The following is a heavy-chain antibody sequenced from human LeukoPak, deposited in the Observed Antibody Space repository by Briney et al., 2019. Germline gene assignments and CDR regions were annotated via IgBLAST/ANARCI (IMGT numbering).Heavy chain of an antibody. CDR2: IIPIFGTA. V-gene: IGHV1-69*05. D-gene: IGHD2-8*01. CDR1: GGTFSSYA. Sequence: SVKVSCKASGGTFSSYAISWVRQAPGQGLEWMGGIIPIFGTANYAQKFQGRVTMTRDTSTSTVYMELSSLRSEDTAVYYCARSSEYCTNGVCYYYYYGMDVWGQGTTVTVSS. J-gene: IGHJ6*02. CDR3: ARSSEYCTNGVCYYYYYGMDV.